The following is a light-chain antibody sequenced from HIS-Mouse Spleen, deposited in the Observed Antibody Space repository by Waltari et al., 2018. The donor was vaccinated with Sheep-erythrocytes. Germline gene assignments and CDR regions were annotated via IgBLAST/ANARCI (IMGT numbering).Light chain of an antibody. V-gene: IGKV3-11*01. J-gene: IGKJ2*01. CDR1: QSVNSY. Sequence: EIVLTQSPATLSLSPWERATLSCRTSQSVNSYLAWYQQKPGQAPRLLIYDASNRATGIPARFSGSGSGTDFTLTISSLEPEDFAVYYCQQRSNWYTFGQGTKLEIK. CDR3: QQRSNWYT. CDR2: DAS.